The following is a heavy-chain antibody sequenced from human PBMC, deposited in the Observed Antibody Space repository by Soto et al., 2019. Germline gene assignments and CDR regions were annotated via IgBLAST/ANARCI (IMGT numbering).Heavy chain of an antibody. V-gene: IGHV5-51*01. J-gene: IGHJ6*02. Sequence: GESLKISCKGSGYSFTSCWIGWVRQMPGKGLEWMGIIYPGDSDTRYSPSFQGQVTISADKSISTAYLQWSSLKASDTAIYYCARHDSPSVIYYYYGMDVWGQGTTVTVSS. CDR3: ARHDSPSVIYYYYGMDV. CDR2: IYPGDSDT. CDR1: GYSFTSCW. D-gene: IGHD2-15*01.